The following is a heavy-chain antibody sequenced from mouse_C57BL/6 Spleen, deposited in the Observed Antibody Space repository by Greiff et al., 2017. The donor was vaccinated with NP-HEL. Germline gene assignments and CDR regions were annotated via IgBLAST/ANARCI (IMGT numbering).Heavy chain of an antibody. J-gene: IGHJ4*01. CDR2: IYPGDGDT. Sequence: VHLVESGPELVKPGASVKISCKASGYAFSSSWMNWVKQRPGKGLEWIGRIYPGDGDTNYNGKFKGKATLTADKSSSTAYMQLSSLTSEDSAVYFCARYWDGYLYYAMDYWGQGTSVTVSS. CDR3: ARYWDGYLYYAMDY. D-gene: IGHD2-3*01. V-gene: IGHV1-82*01. CDR1: GYAFSSSW.